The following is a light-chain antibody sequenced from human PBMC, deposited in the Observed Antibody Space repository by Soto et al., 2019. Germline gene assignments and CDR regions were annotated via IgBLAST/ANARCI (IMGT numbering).Light chain of an antibody. CDR1: QSVVDNY. CDR3: QQHGVSPRFT. J-gene: IGKJ2*01. Sequence: EVVLTQSPGTLSLSPGERAKLSCRASQSVVDNYLAWYQQKPGQAPRLLIYGASSRATGIPDRFSGSGSGTDFSLTISRLEPEDFAVYYCQQHGVSPRFTFGQGTKLEI. V-gene: IGKV3-20*01. CDR2: GAS.